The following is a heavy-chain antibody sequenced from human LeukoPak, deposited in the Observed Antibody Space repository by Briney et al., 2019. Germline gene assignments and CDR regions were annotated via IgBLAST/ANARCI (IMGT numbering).Heavy chain of an antibody. D-gene: IGHD5-18*01. Sequence: GASVKVSCKASGYTFTGYYMHWVRQAPGQGLEWMGWINPNSGATDYAQNFQGRATLTRDTSISTAYMELSRLRSDDTAVYYCASGYRFGNWGQGTLVTVSS. V-gene: IGHV1-2*02. CDR1: GYTFTGYY. CDR3: ASGYRFGN. J-gene: IGHJ4*02. CDR2: INPNSGAT.